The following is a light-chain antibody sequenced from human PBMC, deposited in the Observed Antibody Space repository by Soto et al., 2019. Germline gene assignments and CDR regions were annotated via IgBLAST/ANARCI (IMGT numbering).Light chain of an antibody. V-gene: IGLV2-14*01. J-gene: IGLJ2*01. CDR2: EVS. CDR3: SSYTV. Sequence: QSALTQPASVSGSPGQSITISCTGTSSDVGGYNYVSWYQHHPGKAPKLMIYEVSNRPSGVSNRFSGSKSGNTASLTISGLQAEDEADYYCSSYTVFGGGTKVTVL. CDR1: SSDVGGYNY.